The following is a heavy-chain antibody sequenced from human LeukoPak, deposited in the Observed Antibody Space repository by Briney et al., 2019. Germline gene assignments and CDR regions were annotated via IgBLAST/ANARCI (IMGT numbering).Heavy chain of an antibody. J-gene: IGHJ4*02. V-gene: IGHV1-2*02. Sequence: ASVKVACKASGYTFTGYYMHWVQQAPGQGLEWMGWINPNSGGTNYAQKFQGRVTMTRDTSISTAYMELSRLRSDDTAVYYCARAYVYYFDYWGQGTLVTVSS. CDR1: GYTFTGYY. CDR3: ARAYVYYFDY. CDR2: INPNSGGT. D-gene: IGHD3-10*02.